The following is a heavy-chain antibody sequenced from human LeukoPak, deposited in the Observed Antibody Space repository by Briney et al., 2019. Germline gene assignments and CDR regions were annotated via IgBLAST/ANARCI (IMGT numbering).Heavy chain of an antibody. Sequence: PSETLSLTCAVYGGSFSGYYWSWIRQPPGKGLEWIGEINHSGSTNYNPSLKSRVTISVDTSKNQFSLKLSSVTAADTAVYYCARHWAPGIAVAGTPYYFDYWGQGTLVTVSS. CDR2: INHSGST. CDR3: ARHWAPGIAVAGTPYYFDY. D-gene: IGHD6-19*01. V-gene: IGHV4-34*01. J-gene: IGHJ4*02. CDR1: GGSFSGYY.